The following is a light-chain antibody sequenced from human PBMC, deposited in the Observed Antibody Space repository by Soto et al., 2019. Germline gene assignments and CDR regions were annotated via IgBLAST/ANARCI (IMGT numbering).Light chain of an antibody. V-gene: IGKV3-20*01. CDR1: QSLTNSF. J-gene: IGKJ5*01. CDR3: QQYGTSEII. CDR2: DTS. Sequence: EYGLKDSPGTLSLSTGERATLSCRASQSLTNSFMAWYQQKPGQAPRLLIYDTSSRASGIPDRFSGSGSGTDFTLTISRLETEDFAVFYCQQYGTSEIIFGQGTRLEIK.